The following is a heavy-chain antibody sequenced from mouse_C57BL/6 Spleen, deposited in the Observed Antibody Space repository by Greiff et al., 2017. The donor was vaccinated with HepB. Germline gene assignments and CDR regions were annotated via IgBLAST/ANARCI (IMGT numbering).Heavy chain of an antibody. D-gene: IGHD2-4*01. CDR1: GYTFTDYY. CDR3: ASRYDYDGGYYAMDY. J-gene: IGHJ4*01. Sequence: VQLQQSGPELVKPGASVKISCKASGYTFTDYYMNWVKQSHGKSLEWIGDINPNNGGTSYNQKFKGKATLTVDKSCSTAYMELRSLTSEDSAVYYCASRYDYDGGYYAMDYWGQGTSVTGSS. CDR2: INPNNGGT. V-gene: IGHV1-26*01.